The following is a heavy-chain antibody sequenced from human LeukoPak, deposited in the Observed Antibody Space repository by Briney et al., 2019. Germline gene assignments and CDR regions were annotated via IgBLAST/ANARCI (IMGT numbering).Heavy chain of an antibody. D-gene: IGHD3-16*02. J-gene: IGHJ5*02. Sequence: GGSLRLSCAASGFTFSSYGMHWVRQAPGKGLEWVAFIRYDGSNKYYADSVKGRFTISRDNSKNTLYLQMNSLRAEDTAVYYCASTFLRLGELSATVSWFDPWGQGTLVTVSS. CDR3: ASTFLRLGELSATVSWFDP. CDR2: IRYDGSNK. V-gene: IGHV3-30*02. CDR1: GFTFSSYG.